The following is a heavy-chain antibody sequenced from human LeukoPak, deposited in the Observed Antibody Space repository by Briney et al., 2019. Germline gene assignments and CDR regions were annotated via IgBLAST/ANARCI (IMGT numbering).Heavy chain of an antibody. J-gene: IGHJ4*02. CDR3: ARDLGIAAAGTLDY. V-gene: IGHV3-NL1*01. Sequence: GGSLRLSCAASGFTFSSYAMHWVRQAPGKGLEWVSVIYSGGSTYYADSVKGRFTISRDNSKNTLYLQMNSLRAEDTAVYYCARDLGIAAAGTLDYWGQGTLVTVSS. CDR2: IYSGGST. CDR1: GFTFSSYA. D-gene: IGHD6-13*01.